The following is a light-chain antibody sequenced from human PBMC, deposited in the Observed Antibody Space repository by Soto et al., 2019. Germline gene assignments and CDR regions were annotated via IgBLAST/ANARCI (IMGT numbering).Light chain of an antibody. CDR3: QQYVVSPGT. CDR1: ESVMRNY. Sequence: EIVLTQSPGTLSLSPGERATLSCRASESVMRNYLAWYQHKPGQSPRILIYGAYSRATGIPDRFSGSVSGTDCTLTVSRLQTEDGAVYYCQQYVVSPGTFGQGTKVDIK. CDR2: GAY. J-gene: IGKJ1*01. V-gene: IGKV3-20*01.